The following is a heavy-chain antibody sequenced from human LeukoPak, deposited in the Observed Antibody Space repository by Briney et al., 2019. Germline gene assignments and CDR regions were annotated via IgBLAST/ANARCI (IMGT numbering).Heavy chain of an antibody. CDR2: ISAYNGNI. Sequence: ASVKVSCKASGYTFTSYGISWVRQAPGQGLEWMGWISAYNGNINYAQKLQGRVTMTTDTSTSTAYMELRSLRSDDTAVYYCARAREGYSGSWYTWFDPWGQGTLVTVSS. CDR1: GYTFTSYG. CDR3: ARAREGYSGSWYTWFDP. J-gene: IGHJ5*02. D-gene: IGHD6-13*01. V-gene: IGHV1-18*04.